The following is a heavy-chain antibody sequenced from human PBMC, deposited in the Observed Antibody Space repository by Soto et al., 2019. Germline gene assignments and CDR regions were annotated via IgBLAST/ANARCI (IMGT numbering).Heavy chain of an antibody. Sequence: ASVKVSCKASGYTFTSYDINWVRQATGQGLEWMGWMNPNSGNTGYAPKFQGRVTMTRNTSISTTYMELSSLRSEDTAVYYCARGTYYYDSSGHHFDYWGQGTLVTVSS. CDR3: ARGTYYYDSSGHHFDY. V-gene: IGHV1-8*01. CDR2: MNPNSGNT. D-gene: IGHD3-22*01. J-gene: IGHJ4*02. CDR1: GYTFTSYD.